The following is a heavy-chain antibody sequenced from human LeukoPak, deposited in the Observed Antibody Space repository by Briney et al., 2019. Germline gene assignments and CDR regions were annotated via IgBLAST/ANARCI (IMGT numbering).Heavy chain of an antibody. V-gene: IGHV3-23*01. J-gene: IGHJ5*02. D-gene: IGHD1-1*01. CDR3: ARVGNDFDP. CDR1: GFTFSNYA. Sequence: GGSLRLSCAASGFTFSNYAMGWVRQAPGKGLEWVSTISASGAYTYYTDSVKGLFTISRDNSKNTLYLQMNSLRADDTAVYYCARVGNDFDPWGQGTLVTVSS. CDR2: ISASGAYT.